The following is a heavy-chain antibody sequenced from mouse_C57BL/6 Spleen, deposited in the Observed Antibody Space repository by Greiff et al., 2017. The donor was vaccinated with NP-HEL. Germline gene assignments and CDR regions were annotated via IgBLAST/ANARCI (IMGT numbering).Heavy chain of an antibody. CDR3: ARRYDPWYFDV. CDR2: IDPSDSYT. J-gene: IGHJ1*03. V-gene: IGHV1-50*01. Sequence: QVQLQQPGAELVKPGASVKLSCKASGYTFTSYWMQWVKQRPGQGLEWIGEIDPSDSYTNYNQKFKGKATLTVDTSSSTAYMQLSSLTSEDSAVYYCARRYDPWYFDVWGTGTTVTVSS. D-gene: IGHD2-3*01. CDR1: GYTFTSYW.